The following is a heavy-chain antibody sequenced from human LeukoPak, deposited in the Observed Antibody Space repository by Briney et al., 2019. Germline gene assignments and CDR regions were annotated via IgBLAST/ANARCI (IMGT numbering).Heavy chain of an antibody. J-gene: IGHJ4*02. V-gene: IGHV1-8*01. Sequence: ASVKVSCKASGYTFTSYDINWVRQATGQGLEWMGWMNPNSGNTGYAQKFQGRVTMTTDTSTSTAYMELRSLRSDDTAVYYCARDLAVAGPGGYWGQGTLVTVSS. CDR3: ARDLAVAGPGGY. CDR2: MNPNSGNT. D-gene: IGHD6-19*01. CDR1: GYTFTSYD.